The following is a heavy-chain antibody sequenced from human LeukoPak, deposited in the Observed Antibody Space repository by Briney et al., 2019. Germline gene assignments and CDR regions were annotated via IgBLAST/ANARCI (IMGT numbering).Heavy chain of an antibody. D-gene: IGHD4-17*01. CDR2: ISYDGSNK. CDR1: GFTFSSYA. V-gene: IGHV3-30-3*01. J-gene: IGHJ4*02. CDR3: ARAPFSTVTTSPNFDY. Sequence: GGSLRLSCAASGFTFSSYAMNWVRQAPGKGLEWVAVISYDGSNKYYADSVKGRFTISRDNSKNTLYLQMNSLRVEDTAVYYCARAPFSTVTTSPNFDYWGQGTLVTVSS.